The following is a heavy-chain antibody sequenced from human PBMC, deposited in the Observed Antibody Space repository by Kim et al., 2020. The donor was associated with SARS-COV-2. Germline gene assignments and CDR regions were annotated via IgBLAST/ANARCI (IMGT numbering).Heavy chain of an antibody. J-gene: IGHJ4*02. V-gene: IGHV3-74*01. CDR1: GFTFGSYW. D-gene: IGHD2-21*01. CDR2: INSDGSSS. Sequence: GGSLRLSCVASGFTFGSYWMHWVRQAPGKGLVWVSSINSDGSSSSYADSVRGRFTISRDNAKNTLYLQMNSLRAEDTAVYYCARDHIRDFDYWGQGTVLTVSS. CDR3: ARDHIRDFDY.